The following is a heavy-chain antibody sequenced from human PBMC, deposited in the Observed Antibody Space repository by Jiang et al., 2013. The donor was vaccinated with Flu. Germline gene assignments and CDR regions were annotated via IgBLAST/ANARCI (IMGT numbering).Heavy chain of an antibody. V-gene: IGHV4-59*12. CDR2: IYYSGST. CDR1: GGSISSYY. D-gene: IGHD2-2*01. CDR3: AREGCSSTTSHNWFDP. Sequence: LLKPSETLSLTCTVSGGSISSYYWSWIRQPPGKGLEWIGYIYYSGSTNYNPSLNSRVTISLDTSKNQFSLKLSSVTAADTAVYYCAREGCSSTTSHNWFDPWGQGTLVTVSS. J-gene: IGHJ5*01.